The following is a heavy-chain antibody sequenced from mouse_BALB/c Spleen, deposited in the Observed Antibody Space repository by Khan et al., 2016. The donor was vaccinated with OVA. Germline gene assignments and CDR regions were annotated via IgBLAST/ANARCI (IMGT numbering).Heavy chain of an antibody. D-gene: IGHD2-14*01. CDR2: IWGGGGT. CDR3: ARAYCRYDGYYAMDY. V-gene: IGHV2-6-4*01. J-gene: IGHJ4*01. CDR1: GFSLSRYN. Sequence: QVQLKQSGPGLVAPSQSLSITCTVSGFSLSRYNIHWVRQPPGKGLEWLGMIWGGGGTDYNSTFKSRLSIRKDNSQSQVLLKMTSLQTDATATYYCARAYCRYDGYYAMDYWGQGTSVTVSS.